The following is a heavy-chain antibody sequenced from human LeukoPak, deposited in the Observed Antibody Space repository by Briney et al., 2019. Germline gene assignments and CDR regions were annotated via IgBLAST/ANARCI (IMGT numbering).Heavy chain of an antibody. CDR3: AKGEVTTSPLNWFDP. CDR2: IRYDGSNK. V-gene: IGHV3-30*02. CDR1: GFTFSSYG. D-gene: IGHD4-17*01. Sequence: GGSLRLSCAASGFTFSSYGMHWVSQAPGKRLEWVAFIRYDGSNKYYADSVKGRFTISRDNSKNTLYLQMNSLRAEDTAVYYCAKGEVTTSPLNWFDPWGQGTLVTVSS. J-gene: IGHJ5*02.